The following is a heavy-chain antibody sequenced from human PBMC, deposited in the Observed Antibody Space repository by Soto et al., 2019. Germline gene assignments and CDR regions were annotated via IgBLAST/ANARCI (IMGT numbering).Heavy chain of an antibody. CDR3: ARIRGYDSSGYYFDY. D-gene: IGHD3-22*01. J-gene: IGHJ4*02. CDR1: GYSISSGYY. V-gene: IGHV4-38-2*01. CDR2: IYHSRIT. Sequence: SETLSLTCAVSGYSISSGYYWGWIRQPPGKGLEWIGSIYHSRITYYNPSLKSRVTISVDTSKNQFSLKLSSVTAADTAVYYCARIRGYDSSGYYFDYWGQGTLVTVSS.